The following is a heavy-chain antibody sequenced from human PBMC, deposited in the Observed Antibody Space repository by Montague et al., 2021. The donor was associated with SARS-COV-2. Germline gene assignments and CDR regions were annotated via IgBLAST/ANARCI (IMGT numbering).Heavy chain of an antibody. V-gene: IGHV3-23*01. J-gene: IGHJ4*02. CDR3: DKRGSYFFDY. D-gene: IGHD1-26*01. Sequence: SLRLSCAASGFTFTSYGMAWVRQAPGKGLEWVSVITVSGAGTYYAESVEGRFTISRDHSRNTLFLQMNSLRAEDTAVYYCDKRGSYFFDYWGQGTLVTVSS. CDR2: ITVSGAGT. CDR1: GFTFTSYG.